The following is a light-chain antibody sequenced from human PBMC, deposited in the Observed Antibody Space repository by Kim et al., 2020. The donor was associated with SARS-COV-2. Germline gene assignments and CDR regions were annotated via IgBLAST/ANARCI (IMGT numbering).Light chain of an antibody. CDR2: EAS. J-gene: IGKJ1*01. CDR3: QQYKSYPRT. V-gene: IGKV1-5*03. Sequence: ASVGDIIIITCRASQSISSWLAWYQQKPGKVPKLLIYEASTLKSGVPSRFSGSGSGTEFTLSISSLQPDDFATYYCQQYKSYPRTFGQGTKVDIK. CDR1: QSISSW.